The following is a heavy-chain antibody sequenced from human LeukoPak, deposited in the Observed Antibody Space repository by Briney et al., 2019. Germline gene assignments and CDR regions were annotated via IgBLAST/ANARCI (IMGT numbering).Heavy chain of an antibody. CDR3: ARGGSGSYYFDY. CDR1: GYTFASYD. D-gene: IGHD1-26*01. V-gene: IGHV1-8*01. CDR2: MNPNSGNT. Sequence: ASVKVSCKASGYTFASYDINWVRQATGQGLEWMGWMNPNSGNTGYAQKFQGRVTMTRNTSISTAYMELSSLRSEDTAVYYCARGGSGSYYFDYWRQGTLVTVSS. J-gene: IGHJ4*02.